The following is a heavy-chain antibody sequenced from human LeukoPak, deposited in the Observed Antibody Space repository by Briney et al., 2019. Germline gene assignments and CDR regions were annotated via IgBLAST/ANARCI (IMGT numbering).Heavy chain of an antibody. CDR2: IYYSGST. CDR1: GGSIRNYY. V-gene: IGHV4-59*01. J-gene: IGHJ4*02. Sequence: SETLSLTCTVSGGSIRNYYWSWIRQPPGKGLEWIGFIYYSGSTNYNPSLKSRVTISVGTSKNQFSLKLSSVTAADTAVYYCARVCSGGNCYGLGVIEYWGQGTLVTVSS. CDR3: ARVCSGGNCYGLGVIEY. D-gene: IGHD2-15*01.